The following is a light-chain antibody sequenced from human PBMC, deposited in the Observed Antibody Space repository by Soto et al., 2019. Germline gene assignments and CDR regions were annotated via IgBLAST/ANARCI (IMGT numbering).Light chain of an antibody. Sequence: SVLTQPAPLSGSPWQSVTLSCTGNSRDGGGYNYVSWYQQHPGKAPKLMIYDVSDRPSGVSNRFSGSKSGNTASLTISGLQAEDEADYYCCSYTSSSAPNYVFGIGTKVTVL. CDR1: SRDGGGYNY. J-gene: IGLJ1*01. CDR3: CSYTSSSAPNYV. V-gene: IGLV2-14*01. CDR2: DVS.